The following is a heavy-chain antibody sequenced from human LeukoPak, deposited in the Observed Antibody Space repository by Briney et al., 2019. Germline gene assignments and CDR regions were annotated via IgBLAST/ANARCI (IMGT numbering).Heavy chain of an antibody. Sequence: GGSLRLSCAASGFTFTNYGMHWVRQAPGKGLEWVAFIQDDGRRTECADSVKGRFTISRDNSKNTLYLQMNSLRAEDTAVYYCAKRGIAVAGTDYYYYMDVWGKGTTVTVSS. CDR1: GFTFTNYG. CDR3: AKRGIAVAGTDYYYYMDV. D-gene: IGHD6-19*01. V-gene: IGHV3-30*02. J-gene: IGHJ6*03. CDR2: IQDDGRRT.